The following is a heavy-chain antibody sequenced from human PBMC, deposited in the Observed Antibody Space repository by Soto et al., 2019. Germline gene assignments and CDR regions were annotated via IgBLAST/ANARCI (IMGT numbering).Heavy chain of an antibody. J-gene: IGHJ4*02. D-gene: IGHD1-26*01. CDR3: ARVVSGSYLDY. Sequence: QVQLQESGPGLVKASQTLSLTCTVSGGTITTGGHFWSWIRQYPGKGLEWIGYIYYSGTTHYNPSLQGSVTISIDTSKNQFSLNLSSVTAADTAVYYCARVVSGSYLDYWGQGTLVTVSS. CDR1: GGTITTGGHF. V-gene: IGHV4-31*01. CDR2: IYYSGTT.